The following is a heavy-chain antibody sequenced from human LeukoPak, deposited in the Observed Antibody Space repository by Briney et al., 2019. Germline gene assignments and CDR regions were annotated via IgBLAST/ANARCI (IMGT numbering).Heavy chain of an antibody. J-gene: IGHJ4*02. CDR1: GFTVSSTY. Sequence: PGGSLRLSCAASGFTVSSTYMGWVRQAPGKGLGWVSIIYSAGSTYYAASVKGRFTISRDNSKNTLYLQMNSLRAEDTAVYYCAKGHCTNGICWLDWGQGTLVTVSS. CDR3: AKGHCTNGICWLD. V-gene: IGHV3-53*01. CDR2: IYSAGST. D-gene: IGHD2-8*01.